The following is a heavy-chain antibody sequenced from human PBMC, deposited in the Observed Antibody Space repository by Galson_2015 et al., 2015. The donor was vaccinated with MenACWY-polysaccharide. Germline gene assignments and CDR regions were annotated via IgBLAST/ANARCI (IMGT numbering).Heavy chain of an antibody. CDR3: ARGIDRSTSDY. Sequence: LSLTCTVSGGSVSSGSYFWSWFRQPAGEGLEWIGRIYISGAADYNPSLTSRATISMDTSKNQFSLKLSSMTAADTAVYYCARGIDRSTSDYWGQGALVTVSS. CDR2: IYISGAA. J-gene: IGHJ4*02. CDR1: GGSVSSGSYF. D-gene: IGHD3-22*01. V-gene: IGHV4-61*02.